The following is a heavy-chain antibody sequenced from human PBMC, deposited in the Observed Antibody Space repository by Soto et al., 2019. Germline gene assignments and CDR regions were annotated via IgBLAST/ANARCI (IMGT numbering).Heavy chain of an antibody. D-gene: IGHD3-9*01. CDR2: IFTIVDIP. V-gene: IGHV1-69*02. CDR3: XXXXTYSDFDYLFNN. CDR1: GGTFDNYT. Sequence: VQLVQSGAEVKKPGSSVRVSCKTSGGTFDNYTINWVRQAPGQGLEWMGRIFTIVDIPNSAQKFRDRVTXTXXXXXXXXXXXXXXXXXXXXXXXXXXXXXTYSDFDYLFNNWGRGTLITVSS. J-gene: IGHJ4*01.